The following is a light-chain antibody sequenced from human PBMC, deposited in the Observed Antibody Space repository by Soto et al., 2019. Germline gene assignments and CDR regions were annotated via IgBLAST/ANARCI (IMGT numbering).Light chain of an antibody. CDR1: RSVSSY. V-gene: IGKV3-11*01. CDR3: QQRSNWIT. CDR2: DAS. J-gene: IGKJ5*01. Sequence: EIVLTRSLATLSLSPGGRATLSCRARRSVSSYLAWYQQKPGQAPSLLIYDASNRATGIPARFSGSGSGTDFTLTISSLEPEDFAVYYCQQRSNWITFGQGTRLEIK.